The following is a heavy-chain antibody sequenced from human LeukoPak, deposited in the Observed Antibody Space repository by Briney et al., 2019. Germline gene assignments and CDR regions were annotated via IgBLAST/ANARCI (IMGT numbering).Heavy chain of an antibody. CDR3: ATGSMTTRYYYYFYMDV. V-gene: IGHV4-39*01. Sequence: SETLSLTCTVSGGSINSTRYYWGWIRQPPGKGLEWIGSIYYSGVTHYNPSLRSRVTISVKTSKNQFSLKMNSMTAADTSVYYCATGSMTTRYYYYFYMDVWGKGTTVTVSS. CDR1: GGSINSTRYY. D-gene: IGHD4-11*01. J-gene: IGHJ6*03. CDR2: IYYSGVT.